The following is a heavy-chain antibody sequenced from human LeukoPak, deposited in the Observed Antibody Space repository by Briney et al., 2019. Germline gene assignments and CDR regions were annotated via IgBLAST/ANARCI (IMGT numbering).Heavy chain of an antibody. D-gene: IGHD5-18*01. Sequence: ASVKVSCKASGYTFTNYAVNWVRQAPGQGLEWMGWINTNTGNPTYAQGFTGRFVFSLDTSVSTAYLQISSLKAEDTAVYYCARDERGYRYGYNYYNYGMDVWGQGTTVTVSS. CDR3: ARDERGYRYGYNYYNYGMDV. CDR1: GYTFTNYA. J-gene: IGHJ6*02. V-gene: IGHV7-4-1*02. CDR2: INTNTGNP.